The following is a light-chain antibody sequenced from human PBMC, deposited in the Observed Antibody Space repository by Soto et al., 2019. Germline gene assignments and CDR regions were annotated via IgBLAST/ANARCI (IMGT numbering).Light chain of an antibody. Sequence: EIVLTQSPVTQSLSPGERATLACRASQSVRTYLAWYQQKPGQAPXXLXDDASNRATGIPARFSGSGSGTDFTLTITSLEPEEFAGYYGQQRINWPPAWAFCQGTKVDIK. J-gene: IGKJ1*01. V-gene: IGKV3-11*01. CDR2: DAS. CDR1: QSVRTY. CDR3: QQRINWPPAWA.